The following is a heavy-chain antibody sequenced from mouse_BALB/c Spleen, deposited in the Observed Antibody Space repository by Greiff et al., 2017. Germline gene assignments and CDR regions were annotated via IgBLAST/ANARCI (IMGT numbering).Heavy chain of an antibody. CDR2: IRNKANGYTT. J-gene: IGHJ3*01. CDR3: ARDYYGSSYRFAY. V-gene: IGHV7-3*02. Sequence: EVQRVESGGGLVQPGGSLRLSCATSGFTFTDYYMSWVRQPPGKALEWLGFIRNKANGYTTEYSASVKGRFTISRDNSQSILYLQMNTLRAEDSATYYCARDYYGSSYRFAYWGQGTLVTVSA. CDR1: GFTFTDYY. D-gene: IGHD1-1*01.